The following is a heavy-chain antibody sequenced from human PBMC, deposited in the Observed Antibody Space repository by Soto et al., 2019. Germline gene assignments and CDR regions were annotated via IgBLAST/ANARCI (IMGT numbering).Heavy chain of an antibody. D-gene: IGHD2-8*01. J-gene: IGHJ4*02. CDR2: IYPGDSDT. Sequence: EVQLVQSGAEVKKPGESLKISCKGSGYSFTSYWIGWVRQMPGKGLEWMGIIYPGDSDTRYSPSFQGQVTISADKSISTAYLQWSSLKASDTDMYYCARRRYCPNGVCSTSVYDYWGQGTLVTVSS. V-gene: IGHV5-51*03. CDR1: GYSFTSYW. CDR3: ARRRYCPNGVCSTSVYDY.